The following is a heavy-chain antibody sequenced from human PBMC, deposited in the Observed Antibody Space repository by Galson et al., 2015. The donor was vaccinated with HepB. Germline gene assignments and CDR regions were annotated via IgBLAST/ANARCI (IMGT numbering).Heavy chain of an antibody. J-gene: IGHJ4*02. CDR2: IGSRSTTM. CDR1: GFNFRTYG. D-gene: IGHD2-21*01. CDR3: ARDPKSVWCGDQREPFDY. V-gene: IGHV3-48*01. Sequence: SLRLSCAASGFNFRTYGMNWVRQAPGKGLEWIAYIGSRSTTMYYADSVKGRFTVSRDDGGNSVFLQMSSLRVDDTAVYYCARDPKSVWCGDQREPFDYWGQGTLVAVSS.